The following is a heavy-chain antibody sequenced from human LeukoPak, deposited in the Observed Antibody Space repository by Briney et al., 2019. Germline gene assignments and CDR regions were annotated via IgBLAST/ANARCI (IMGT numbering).Heavy chain of an antibody. Sequence: SETLSLTCTVSGGSICSYYWSWIRQPPGKGLEWIGYIYYSGSTNYNPSLKSRVTISVDTSKNQFSLKLSSVTAADTAVYYCARAGLWYQLDYWGQGTLVTVSS. CDR2: IYYSGST. CDR1: GGSICSYY. CDR3: ARAGLWYQLDY. J-gene: IGHJ4*02. V-gene: IGHV4-59*01. D-gene: IGHD2-2*01.